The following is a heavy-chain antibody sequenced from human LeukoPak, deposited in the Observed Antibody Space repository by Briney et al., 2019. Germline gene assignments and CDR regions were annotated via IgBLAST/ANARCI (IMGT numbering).Heavy chain of an antibody. V-gene: IGHV1-69*04. Sequence: GASVKVSCKPSGGTFSSYVINWVRQAPGQGLEWMGRAITFLNVEKYAQKFQGRATITADKSTSTAFLELGNLSSADTAVYYCAVCIDYVDFRRVGYFDVWGRGTLVTVSS. D-gene: IGHD4-17*01. CDR2: AITFLNVE. CDR1: GGTFSSYV. J-gene: IGHJ2*01. CDR3: AVCIDYVDFRRVGYFDV.